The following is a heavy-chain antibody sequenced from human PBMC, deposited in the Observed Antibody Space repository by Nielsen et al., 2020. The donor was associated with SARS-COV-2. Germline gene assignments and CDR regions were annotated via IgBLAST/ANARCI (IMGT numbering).Heavy chain of an antibody. J-gene: IGHJ4*02. D-gene: IGHD1-26*01. Sequence: ASVKVSCKASGGTFSSYAISWVRQAPGQGLEWMGWINPNSGGTNYAQKFQGWVTMTRDTSISTAYMELSRLRSDDTAVYYCARGGSGSEPFDYWGQGTLVTVSS. V-gene: IGHV1-2*04. CDR3: ARGGSGSEPFDY. CDR2: INPNSGGT. CDR1: GGTFSSYA.